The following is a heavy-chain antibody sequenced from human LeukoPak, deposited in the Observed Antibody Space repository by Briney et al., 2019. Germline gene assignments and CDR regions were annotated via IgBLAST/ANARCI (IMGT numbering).Heavy chain of an antibody. V-gene: IGHV1-3*01. D-gene: IGHD6-19*01. J-gene: IGHJ4*02. CDR3: ARDPLGSGSSGWYSRRQKELVPANYFDY. Sequence: GASVKVSCKASGYTFTSYAMHWVRQAPGQRLEWMGWINAVNGNTKYSQKFQGRVTITRDTSASTAYMELSSLRSEDTAVYYCARDPLGSGSSGWYSRRQKELVPANYFDYWGQGTLVTVSS. CDR1: GYTFTSYA. CDR2: INAVNGNT.